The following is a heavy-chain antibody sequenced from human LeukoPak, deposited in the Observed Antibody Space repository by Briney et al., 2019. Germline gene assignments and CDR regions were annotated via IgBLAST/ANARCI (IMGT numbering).Heavy chain of an antibody. CDR2: IYYSGST. Sequence: SETLSLTCTVSGGSISSYYWSWIRQPPGKGLEWIGYIYYSGSTNYNPSLKSRVTISVDTSKNQFSLRLSSVAAADTAVYYCARQVGGSRFPDWGQGTLVTVSS. J-gene: IGHJ4*02. CDR3: ARQVGGSRFPD. CDR1: GGSISSYY. D-gene: IGHD1-26*01. V-gene: IGHV4-59*08.